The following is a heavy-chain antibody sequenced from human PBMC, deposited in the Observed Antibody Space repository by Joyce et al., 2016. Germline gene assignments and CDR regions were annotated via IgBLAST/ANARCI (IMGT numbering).Heavy chain of an antibody. D-gene: IGHD1-14*01. Sequence: QMQLVQSGAEVKKPGSSVKVSCKALGGTRSGYAVSWGRQAPGQGLEWMGGITPIFATAKYAQKFQARDTITADKSTNTAYMELSSLRYEDTAIYYCARLRQTGNINDYWGQGTLVTVSS. J-gene: IGHJ4*02. V-gene: IGHV1-69*06. CDR3: ARLRQTGNINDY. CDR1: GGTRSGYA. CDR2: ITPIFATA.